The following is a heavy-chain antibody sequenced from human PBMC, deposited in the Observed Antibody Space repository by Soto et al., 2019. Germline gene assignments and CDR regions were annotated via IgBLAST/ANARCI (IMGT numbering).Heavy chain of an antibody. Sequence: GGSLRLSCAASGFTVSSNYMSWVRQAPGKGLEWVSVIYSGGSTYYADSVKGRFTISRDNSKNTLYLQMNSLRAEDTAVYYCARDLKTYDKPKYYYYYYYMDVWSKGTTVTVSS. CDR1: GFTVSSNY. V-gene: IGHV3-66*01. D-gene: IGHD5-12*01. J-gene: IGHJ6*03. CDR3: ARDLKTYDKPKYYYYYYYMDV. CDR2: IYSGGST.